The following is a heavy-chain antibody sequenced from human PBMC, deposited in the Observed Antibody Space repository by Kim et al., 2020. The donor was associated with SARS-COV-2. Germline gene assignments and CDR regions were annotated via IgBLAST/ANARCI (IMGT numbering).Heavy chain of an antibody. V-gene: IGHV6-1*01. CDR1: GDSVSSNSAA. J-gene: IGHJ6*02. CDR2: TYYRSKWYN. D-gene: IGHD3-16*01. Sequence: SQTLSLTCAISGDSVSSNSAAWNWIRQSPSRGLEWLGRTYYRSKWYNDYAVSVKSRITINPDTSKNQFSLQLNSVTPEDTAVYYCARASLGWGTIRAYYYYGMDVWGQGTTVTVSS. CDR3: ARASLGWGTIRAYYYYGMDV.